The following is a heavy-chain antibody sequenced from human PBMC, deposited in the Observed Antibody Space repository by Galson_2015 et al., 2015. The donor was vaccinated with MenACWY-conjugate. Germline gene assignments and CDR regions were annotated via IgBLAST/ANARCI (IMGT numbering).Heavy chain of an antibody. D-gene: IGHD1-1*01. J-gene: IGHJ4*02. V-gene: IGHV4-59*01. CDR2: VYYGGST. Sequence: ETLSLTCSVSGGSLDTYYWSWIRHPPGKGLEWIGYVYYGGSTNYNPSLKSRVSISADTSKNQFFLRLTSVTAADTAVYYCVRGTGLAYWGQGTLVSVSS. CDR3: VRGTGLAY. CDR1: GGSLDTYY.